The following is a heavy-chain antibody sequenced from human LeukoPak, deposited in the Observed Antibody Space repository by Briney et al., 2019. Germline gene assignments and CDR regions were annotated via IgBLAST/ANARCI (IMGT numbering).Heavy chain of an antibody. Sequence: PSESLSLTCTVACGSISSYYWRWIRQPPGEGLEWIGDIYYSGSTNYNPSLKSRVTISVDTSKNQFSLKLSSVTAADTAVYYCARGYDSGSRPFDYWGQGTLVTVSS. CDR1: CGSISSYY. CDR3: ARGYDSGSRPFDY. J-gene: IGHJ4*02. V-gene: IGHV4-59*01. D-gene: IGHD3-10*01. CDR2: IYYSGST.